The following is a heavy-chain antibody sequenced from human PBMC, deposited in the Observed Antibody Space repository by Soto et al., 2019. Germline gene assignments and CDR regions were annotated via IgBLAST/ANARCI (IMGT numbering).Heavy chain of an antibody. CDR2: IYPGDSDT. Sequence: GESLKISCKGSGYSFTSYWIGWVRQMPGKGLEWMGIIYPGDSDTRYSPSFQGQVTISADKSISTANLQWSSLKASDTAMYYCARRVVAATPYYYYYYMDVWGKGTTVTVSS. CDR3: ARRVVAATPYYYYYYMDV. D-gene: IGHD2-15*01. J-gene: IGHJ6*03. V-gene: IGHV5-51*01. CDR1: GYSFTSYW.